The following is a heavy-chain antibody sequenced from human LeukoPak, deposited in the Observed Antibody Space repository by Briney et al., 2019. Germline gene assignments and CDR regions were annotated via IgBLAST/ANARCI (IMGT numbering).Heavy chain of an antibody. J-gene: IGHJ4*02. D-gene: IGHD7-27*01. CDR1: GFTFSSYG. V-gene: IGHV3-33*06. CDR3: AKASELGRGYFDY. CDR2: IWYDGSNK. Sequence: AGRSLRLSCAASGFTFSSYGMHWVRQAPGKGLEWVAVIWYDGSNKYYADSVKGRFTISRDNSKNTLYLQMNSLRAEDTAVYYCAKASELGRGYFDYWGQGTLVTVSS.